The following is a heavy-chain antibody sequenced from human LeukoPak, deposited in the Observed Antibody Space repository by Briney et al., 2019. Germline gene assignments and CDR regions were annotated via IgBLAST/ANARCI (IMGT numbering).Heavy chain of an antibody. CDR3: ARDEYYYDSSGYYPLDY. V-gene: IGHV3-30*03. CDR2: IVHDGNNK. CDR1: GFTFNSYG. Sequence: GGSLRLSCAASGFTFNSYGMHWVRQAPGKGLEWVAVIVHDGNNKYYADSVKGRFTISRDNSKNTLYLQMNSLRAEDTAVYYCARDEYYYDSSGYYPLDYWGQGTLVTVSS. D-gene: IGHD3-22*01. J-gene: IGHJ4*02.